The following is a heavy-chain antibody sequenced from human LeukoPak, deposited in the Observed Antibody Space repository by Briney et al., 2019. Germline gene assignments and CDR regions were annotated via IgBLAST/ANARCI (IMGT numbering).Heavy chain of an antibody. V-gene: IGHV1-18*01. CDR2: ISAYNGNT. CDR1: GYTFTSYG. Sequence: PAASVKVSCKASGYTFTSYGISWVRQAPGQGLEWMGWISAYNGNTNYAQKLQGRVTMTTDTSTSTAYMELRSLRSDDTAVYYCAIFAPRKGVAGTISDYWGQGTLVTVSS. CDR3: AIFAPRKGVAGTISDY. D-gene: IGHD6-19*01. J-gene: IGHJ4*02.